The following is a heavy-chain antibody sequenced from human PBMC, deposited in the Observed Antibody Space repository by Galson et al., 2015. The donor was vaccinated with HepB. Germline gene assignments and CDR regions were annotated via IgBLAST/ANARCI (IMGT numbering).Heavy chain of an antibody. CDR1: GFTVSSNY. CDR2: IYIDGST. Sequence: SLRLSCATSGFTVSSNYMSWVRQAPGKGLEWVSVIYIDGSTYYADSVKGRFTISRDNSRNTLHLQMNSLRAEDTAVYYCARDGLEQRYGMDVWGQGTTVTVSS. J-gene: IGHJ6*02. CDR3: ARDGLEQRYGMDV. D-gene: IGHD1/OR15-1a*01. V-gene: IGHV3-53*01.